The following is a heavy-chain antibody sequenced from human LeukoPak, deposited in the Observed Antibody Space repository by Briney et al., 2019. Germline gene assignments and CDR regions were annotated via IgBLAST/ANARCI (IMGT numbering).Heavy chain of an antibody. J-gene: IGHJ4*02. D-gene: IGHD6-6*01. CDR2: ISDDGSNE. CDR3: ARDHQVSYFDL. CDR1: GYTFTSYY. Sequence: SCKASGYTFTSYYMHWVRQAPGKGLEWVALISDDGSNEQFADSVKGRFTVSRDSSKNTVYLQMNSLRAEDTAMYYCARDHQVSYFDLWGQGTLVTVSS. V-gene: IGHV3-30*04.